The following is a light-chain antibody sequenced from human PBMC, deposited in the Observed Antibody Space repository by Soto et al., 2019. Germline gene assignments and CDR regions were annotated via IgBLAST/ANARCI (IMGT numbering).Light chain of an antibody. J-gene: IGKJ4*01. V-gene: IGKV3-20*01. Sequence: EIVLTQSPGTLSLSPGERATLSCRASQSVTSSYLAWYQQKPGQAPRLLIYGASSRATGIPDRFSGGGSGTDFTLTISRLEPEVFAVYYCQQYGRSPLTFGGGTKVDIK. CDR1: QSVTSSY. CDR2: GAS. CDR3: QQYGRSPLT.